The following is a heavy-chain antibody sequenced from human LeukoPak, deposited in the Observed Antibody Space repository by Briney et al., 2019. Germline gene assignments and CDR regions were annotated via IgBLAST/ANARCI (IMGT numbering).Heavy chain of an antibody. CDR3: AKEAWTKGYYYYYYMDV. CDR1: GFTFSSYG. V-gene: IGHV3-30*18. CDR2: ISYDGSNK. Sequence: SCKASGFTFSSYGMHWVRQAPGKGLEWVAIISYDGSNKYYVDSVKGRFTISRDNSKNTLYLQMNSLTAEDAAVYYCAKEAWTKGYYYYYYMDVWGKGTTVTVSS. D-gene: IGHD1-1*01. J-gene: IGHJ6*03.